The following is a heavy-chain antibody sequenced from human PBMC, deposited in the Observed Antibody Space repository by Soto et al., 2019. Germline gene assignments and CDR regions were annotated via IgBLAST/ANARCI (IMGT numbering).Heavy chain of an antibody. CDR2: ISYSGST. J-gene: IGHJ4*02. CDR1: GGSISSYY. V-gene: IGHV4-59*01. Sequence: SETLSLTCTVSGGSISSYYWSWIRQPPGKGLEWIGYISYSGSTNYNPSLKSRVTISVDPSRNQFSLRLSSVTAADTAIYYCATEKYDSSFEYWRQGNRGIVSS. CDR3: ATEKYDSSFEY. D-gene: IGHD3-22*01.